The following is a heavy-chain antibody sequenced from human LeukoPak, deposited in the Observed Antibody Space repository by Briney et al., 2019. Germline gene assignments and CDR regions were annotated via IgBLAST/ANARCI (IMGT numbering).Heavy chain of an antibody. CDR3: ARAGRPTFDI. V-gene: IGHV4-34*01. Sequence: SETLSLTCAVYGGSFSGYYWSWIRQPPGKGLEWIGEINHSGSTNYNPSLKSRVTISVDTSKNQFSLRLSSVTAADTAVYYCARAGRPTFDIWGQGTMVTVSS. D-gene: IGHD3-10*01. J-gene: IGHJ3*02. CDR2: INHSGST. CDR1: GGSFSGYY.